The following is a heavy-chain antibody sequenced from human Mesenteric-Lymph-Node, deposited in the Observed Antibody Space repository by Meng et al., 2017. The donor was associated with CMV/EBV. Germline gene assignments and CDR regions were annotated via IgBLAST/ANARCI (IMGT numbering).Heavy chain of an antibody. CDR1: GFNFRNYA. J-gene: IGHJ4*02. D-gene: IGHD6-25*01. V-gene: IGHV3-23*01. Sequence: GESLKISCAASGFNFRNYAMSWVRLAPGKGLEWVSSINRNGGGADYADSVKGRFTISRDNSKNTLYLQMNSLRADDTAVYYCAKDPSSGVNCWGQGTLVTVSS. CDR3: AKDPSSGVNC. CDR2: INRNGGGA.